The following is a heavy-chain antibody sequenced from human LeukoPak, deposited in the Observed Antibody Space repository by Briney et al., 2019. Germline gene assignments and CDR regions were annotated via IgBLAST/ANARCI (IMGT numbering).Heavy chain of an antibody. Sequence: SETLSLTCAVSGASVASANYYWAWIRHPPGKVLVWIGSAYYSGNTHDNPSLGSRVTISVDSSNNQFSLRLTSVSAADTAVYYCARQMAFLEWLPQLANYFDPWGQGTLVTVSS. CDR3: ARQMAFLEWLPQLANYFDP. CDR2: AYYSGNT. J-gene: IGHJ5*02. V-gene: IGHV4-39*01. CDR1: GASVASANYY. D-gene: IGHD3-3*01.